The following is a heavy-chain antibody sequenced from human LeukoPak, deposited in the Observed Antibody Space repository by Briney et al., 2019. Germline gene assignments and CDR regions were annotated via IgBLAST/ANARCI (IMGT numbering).Heavy chain of an antibody. CDR2: IYSGGST. CDR3: VRVRGYSFGYFDY. CDR1: GSTARSNY. J-gene: IGHJ4*02. Sequence: GGSLRLSCAASGSTARSNYMNWVRQAPGKGLEWVSVIYSGGSTYYADSVKGRFTSSRDNAKNSLYLQMNSRRAEDTALYYCVRVRGYSFGYFDYWGQGTLVTVSS. D-gene: IGHD5-18*01. V-gene: IGHV3-53*05.